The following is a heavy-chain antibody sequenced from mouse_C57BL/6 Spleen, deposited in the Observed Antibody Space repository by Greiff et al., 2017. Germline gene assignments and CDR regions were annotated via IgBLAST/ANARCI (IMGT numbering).Heavy chain of an antibody. CDR1: GYTFTSYW. V-gene: IGHV1-55*01. D-gene: IGHD1-1*01. Sequence: VQLQQPGAELVKPGASVKLSCKASGYTFTSYWITWVKQRPGQGLEWIGDIYPGSGSTNYNEKFKSKATLTVDTSSSTAYMQLSSLTSEDSAVYYCASAYYYGSRGYFDVWGTGTTVTVSS. CDR2: IYPGSGST. CDR3: ASAYYYGSRGYFDV. J-gene: IGHJ1*03.